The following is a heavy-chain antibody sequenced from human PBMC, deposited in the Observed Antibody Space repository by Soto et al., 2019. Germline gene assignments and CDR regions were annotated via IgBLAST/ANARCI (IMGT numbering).Heavy chain of an antibody. CDR2: INSDGSST. Sequence: GGSLRLSCAASGFTFSSYWMHWVRQAPGKGLVWVSRINSDGSSTSYADSVKGRFTISRDNAKNTLYLQMNSLRAEDTAVYYCVVVPAASYMDVWGKGTTVTVSS. D-gene: IGHD2-2*01. V-gene: IGHV3-74*01. J-gene: IGHJ6*03. CDR3: VVVPAASYMDV. CDR1: GFTFSSYW.